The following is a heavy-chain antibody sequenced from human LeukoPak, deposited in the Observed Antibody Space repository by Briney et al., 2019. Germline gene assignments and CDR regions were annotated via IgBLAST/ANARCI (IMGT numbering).Heavy chain of an antibody. CDR2: INPNSGGT. D-gene: IGHD5-18*01. CDR3: ARESVDTAMAGGNWFDP. V-gene: IGHV1-2*02. CDR1: GYTFTGYY. J-gene: IGHJ5*02. Sequence: SVTVSCKPSGYTFTGYYMHWVRPAPAQGLEWMGWINPNSGGTNYAQKFQGRVTMTRDTSISTAYMELSRLRSDDTAVYYCARESVDTAMAGGNWFDPWGQGTLVTVSS.